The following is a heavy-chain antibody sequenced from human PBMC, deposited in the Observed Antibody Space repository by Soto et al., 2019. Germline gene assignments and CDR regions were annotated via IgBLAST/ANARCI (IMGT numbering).Heavy chain of an antibody. CDR2: IGGNGAKT. CDR1: EFTFATYY. Sequence: GGSLRLSCAASEFTFATYYMSWVRQAPGKGLEWVSTIGGNGAKTYYADSVKGRCTISRDNSKNTLYLQISSLRAEDTAVYYCAKPGWSDRGWFHFWGQGTLVTVS. CDR3: AKPGWSDRGWFHF. V-gene: IGHV3-23*01. D-gene: IGHD6-19*01. J-gene: IGHJ4*02.